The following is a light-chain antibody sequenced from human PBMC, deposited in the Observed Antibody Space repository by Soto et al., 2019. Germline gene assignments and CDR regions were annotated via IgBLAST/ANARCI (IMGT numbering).Light chain of an antibody. CDR1: QSVSSN. CDR3: QQYNNWPRAT. J-gene: IGKJ4*01. Sequence: EIVITQSETSVPLSQGGRATFSCMPSQSVSSNLAWYQQKPGQAPRLLIYGASTRATGIPAGFSGSGSGTEFTLTISSLQSEDFGVYYCQQYNNWPRATFGGGTKVDIK. V-gene: IGKV3D-15*01. CDR2: GAS.